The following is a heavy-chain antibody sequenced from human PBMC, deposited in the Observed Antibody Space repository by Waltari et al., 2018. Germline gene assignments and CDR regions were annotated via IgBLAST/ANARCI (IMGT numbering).Heavy chain of an antibody. D-gene: IGHD2-15*01. CDR2: IKEDGGRK. V-gene: IGHV3-7*01. CDR3: VRNRGWQQFDF. Sequence: EVQLVESGGGLVQPGGALRRSCAVSGFTIRNYWMGWVRQAPGKGLEWVAGIKEDGGRKDYVDSVKGRFTISRDNAKSTLYLQMNSLRAEDTAVFYCVRNRGWQQFDFWGQGTLVTVSS. CDR1: GFTIRNYW. J-gene: IGHJ4*02.